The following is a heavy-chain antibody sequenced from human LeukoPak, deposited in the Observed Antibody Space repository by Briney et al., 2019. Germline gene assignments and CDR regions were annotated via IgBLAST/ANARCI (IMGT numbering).Heavy chain of an antibody. CDR2: ISSSSSYI. CDR1: GFTFRSYS. J-gene: IGHJ3*02. CDR3: AGYGGNEPLDAFDI. V-gene: IGHV3-21*01. D-gene: IGHD4-23*01. Sequence: GGSLRLSCAASGFTFRSYSMNWVRQAPGKGLEWVASISSSSSYIYYADSVKGRFTISRDNAKNSLYLQMNSLRAEDTAVYYCAGYGGNEPLDAFDIWGQGTMVTVSS.